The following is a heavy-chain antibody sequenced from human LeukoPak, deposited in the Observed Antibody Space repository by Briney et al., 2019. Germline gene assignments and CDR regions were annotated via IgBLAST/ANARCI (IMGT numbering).Heavy chain of an antibody. V-gene: IGHV1-2*06. CDR2: INPNSGGT. D-gene: IGHD6-13*01. Sequence: ASVKVSCKASGGTFSSYAISWVRQAPGQGLEWMGRINPNSGGTNCAQKFQGRVTMTRDTSISTAYMELSRLRSDDTAVYYCARSLYLGIAAAGPYNWFDPWGQGTLVTVSS. CDR3: ARSLYLGIAAAGPYNWFDP. CDR1: GGTFSSYA. J-gene: IGHJ5*02.